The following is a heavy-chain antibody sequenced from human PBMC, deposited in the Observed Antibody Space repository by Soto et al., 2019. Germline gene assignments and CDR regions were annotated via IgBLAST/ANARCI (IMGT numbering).Heavy chain of an antibody. CDR2: IKQDGSEK. D-gene: IGHD6-6*01. CDR3: ANWDVPQYSSSSGGYFQH. Sequence: EVQLVESGGGLVQPGGSLRLSCAASGFTFSSYWMSWVRQAPGKGLEWVANIKQDGSEKYYVDSVKGRFTISRDNAKNSLYLQMNSLRAEDTAVYYCANWDVPQYSSSSGGYFQHWGQGTLVTVSS. V-gene: IGHV3-7*01. J-gene: IGHJ1*01. CDR1: GFTFSSYW.